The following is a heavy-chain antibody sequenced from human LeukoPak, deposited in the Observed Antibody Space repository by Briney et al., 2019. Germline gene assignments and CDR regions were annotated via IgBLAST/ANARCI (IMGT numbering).Heavy chain of an antibody. V-gene: IGHV3-53*01. J-gene: IGHJ4*02. Sequence: GGSLRLSCAASGFTVSSAYMSWDRQAPGKGLEWVSVIYSGGSTNYADSVKGRFTFSRDNSKNTLYLQMNSLRAEDTAVYYCARALAGTNDYWGQGTLVTVSS. CDR1: GFTVSSAY. CDR2: IYSGGST. CDR3: ARALAGTNDY. D-gene: IGHD6-19*01.